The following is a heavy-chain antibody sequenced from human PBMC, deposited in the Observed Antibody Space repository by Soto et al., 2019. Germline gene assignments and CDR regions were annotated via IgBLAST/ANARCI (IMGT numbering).Heavy chain of an antibody. CDR1: GYTFTGYY. Sequence: ASVKVSCKXSGYTFTGYYMHWVRQAPGQGLEWMGWINPNSGGTNYAQKFQGRVTMTRDTSISTAYMELSRLRSDDTAVYYCARDFWSGYNFDYWGQGTLVTVSS. J-gene: IGHJ4*02. V-gene: IGHV1-2*02. D-gene: IGHD3-3*01. CDR3: ARDFWSGYNFDY. CDR2: INPNSGGT.